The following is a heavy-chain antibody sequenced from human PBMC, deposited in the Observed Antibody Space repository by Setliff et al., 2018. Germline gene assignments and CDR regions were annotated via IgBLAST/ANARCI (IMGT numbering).Heavy chain of an antibody. Sequence: GGSLRLSCAASGFTISNYWMSWVRQAPGKGLEWVANIKQDGSEKYYVDSVKGRFTISRDNAKNSLYLQMNSLRAEDTAVYYCASHSSGWYVDYWGQGTLVTVSS. J-gene: IGHJ4*02. CDR1: GFTISNYW. CDR3: ASHSSGWYVDY. D-gene: IGHD6-19*01. CDR2: IKQDGSEK. V-gene: IGHV3-7*01.